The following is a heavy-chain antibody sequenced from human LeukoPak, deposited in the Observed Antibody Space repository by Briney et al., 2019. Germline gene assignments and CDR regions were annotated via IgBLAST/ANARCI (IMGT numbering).Heavy chain of an antibody. D-gene: IGHD2-21*02. J-gene: IGHJ4*02. Sequence: HPSETLSLTCTVSGGSISSYYWSWIRQPPGKGLEWIGYIYYSGSTNYNPSLKSRVTISVDTSKNQFSLKLSSVTAADTAVYYCARVLAYCGGDCPDYFDYWGQGTLVTVSA. CDR1: GGSISSYY. CDR2: IYYSGST. CDR3: ARVLAYCGGDCPDYFDY. V-gene: IGHV4-59*08.